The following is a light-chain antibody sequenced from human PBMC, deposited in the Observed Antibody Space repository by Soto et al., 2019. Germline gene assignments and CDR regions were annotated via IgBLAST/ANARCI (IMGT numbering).Light chain of an antibody. Sequence: QSALTQPASVSGSRGQSITISCTGTSSDVGGYTYVSWYQQHPGKAPKLMIYEVSNRPSGVSNRFSGSKSGNTASLTISGLQAEDEAAYLCSSYTSRSTLVFGGGTQLTVL. V-gene: IGLV2-14*01. CDR3: SSYTSRSTLV. CDR1: SSDVGGYTY. J-gene: IGLJ2*01. CDR2: EVS.